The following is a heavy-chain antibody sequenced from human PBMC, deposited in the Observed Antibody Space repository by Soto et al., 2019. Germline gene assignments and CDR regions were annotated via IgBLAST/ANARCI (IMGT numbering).Heavy chain of an antibody. CDR1: GGSISSGDYY. J-gene: IGHJ6*02. CDR3: ARRDGDYDFWSGFKDPYGMDV. Sequence: PSETLSLTCTVSGGSISSGDYYWSWIRQPPGKGLEWIGYIYYSGSTYYNPSLKSRVTISVDTSKNQFSLKLSSVTAADTAVYYCARRDGDYDFWSGFKDPYGMDVWGQGTTVTVSS. V-gene: IGHV4-30-4*01. D-gene: IGHD3-3*01. CDR2: IYYSGST.